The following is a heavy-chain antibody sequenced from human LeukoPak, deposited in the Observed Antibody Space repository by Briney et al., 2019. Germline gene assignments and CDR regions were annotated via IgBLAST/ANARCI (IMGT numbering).Heavy chain of an antibody. CDR1: GGSISSYY. CDR2: IYYTGST. J-gene: IGHJ3*02. Sequence: SETLSLTCTVSGGSISSYYWNWIRQPPGKGLEWIGYIYYTGSTNYNPSLKSRVTISVDTSKNQFSLKLSSVTAADTAVYYCARLDLPNDAFDIWGQGTMVTVSS. D-gene: IGHD2-2*01. CDR3: ARLDLPNDAFDI. V-gene: IGHV4-59*01.